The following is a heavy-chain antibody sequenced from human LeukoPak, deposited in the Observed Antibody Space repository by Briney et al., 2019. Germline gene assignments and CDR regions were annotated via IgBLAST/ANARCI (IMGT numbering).Heavy chain of an antibody. Sequence: ASVKVSCKASGYTFTSYDINWVRQATGQGLEWMGWMNPNSGNTGYAQKFQGRVTMTRNTSISTAYMELSSLRSEDTAVYYCARGGYSSGWYLFDYWGQGTLVTVSS. CDR2: MNPNSGNT. D-gene: IGHD6-19*01. V-gene: IGHV1-8*01. CDR1: GYTFTSYD. CDR3: ARGGYSSGWYLFDY. J-gene: IGHJ4*02.